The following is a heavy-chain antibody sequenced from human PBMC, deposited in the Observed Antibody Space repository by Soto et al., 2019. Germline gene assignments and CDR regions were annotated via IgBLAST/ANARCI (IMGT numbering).Heavy chain of an antibody. Sequence: QVQLVQSGAEVKKPGSSVKVSCKASGGTFSSYAISWVRQAPGQGLEWMGGIIPIFGTANYAQKFQGRVTITADESTSTAYRELSSLRSEDTAVYYFARRYSSGRYFDYWGQGTLVTVSS. CDR3: ARRYSSGRYFDY. CDR2: IIPIFGTA. V-gene: IGHV1-69*12. D-gene: IGHD6-19*01. CDR1: GGTFSSYA. J-gene: IGHJ4*02.